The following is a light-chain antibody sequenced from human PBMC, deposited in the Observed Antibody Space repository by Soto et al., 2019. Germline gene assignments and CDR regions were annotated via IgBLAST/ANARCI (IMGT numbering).Light chain of an antibody. J-gene: IGKJ4*01. Sequence: AIQMTQSPSSLSASVGDRVTITCRASQAISNDLGWYQQKPGKAPNLLIYAASTLQSGVPSRFSGSGSGTYFTLTISNLQPEDSASYFCLQDHEHLTFGGGTRVEIK. CDR2: AAS. CDR3: LQDHEHLT. CDR1: QAISND. V-gene: IGKV1-6*01.